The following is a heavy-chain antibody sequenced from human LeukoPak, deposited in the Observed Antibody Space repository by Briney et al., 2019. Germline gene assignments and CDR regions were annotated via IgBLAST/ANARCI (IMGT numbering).Heavy chain of an antibody. D-gene: IGHD6-13*01. CDR2: ISPTGSTT. CDR3: ARGPSSNWSGLDF. V-gene: IGHV3-74*01. CDR1: GFAFSSHW. Sequence: PGGSLRLSCVASGFAFSSHWMHWVRQGPGKGLVWVSRISPTGSTTSYADSVKGRFTVSRDNPKNTLYLQVNNLRAEDTAVYYCARGPSSNWSGLDFWGQGTLLTVSS. J-gene: IGHJ4*02.